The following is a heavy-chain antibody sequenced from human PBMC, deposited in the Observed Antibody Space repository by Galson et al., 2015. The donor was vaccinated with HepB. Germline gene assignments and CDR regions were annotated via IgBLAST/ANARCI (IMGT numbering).Heavy chain of an antibody. CDR3: ARAYSGSYYGLVGFDY. CDR1: GYTFTSYY. Sequence: SVKVSCKASGYTFTSYYMHWVRQAPGQGLEWMGIINPSGGSTSYAQKFQGRVTMTRDTSTSTVYMELSSLRSEDTAVYYCARAYSGSYYGLVGFDYWGQGTLVTVSS. V-gene: IGHV1-46*03. J-gene: IGHJ4*02. D-gene: IGHD1-26*01. CDR2: INPSGGST.